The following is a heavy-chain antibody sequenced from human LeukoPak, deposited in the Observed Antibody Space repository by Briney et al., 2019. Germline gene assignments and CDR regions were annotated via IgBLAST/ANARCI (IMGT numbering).Heavy chain of an antibody. J-gene: IGHJ4*02. CDR3: ARILDSAWGELGY. V-gene: IGHV3-66*01. Sequence: GGSLRLSCAASEFSVGSNYMTWVRQAPGKGLEWVSLIYSGGSTYYADSVKGRFTISRDNSKNTLYLQMNSLRAEDTAVYYCARILDSAWGELGYWGQGTLVTVSS. CDR1: EFSVGSNY. D-gene: IGHD6-19*01. CDR2: IYSGGST.